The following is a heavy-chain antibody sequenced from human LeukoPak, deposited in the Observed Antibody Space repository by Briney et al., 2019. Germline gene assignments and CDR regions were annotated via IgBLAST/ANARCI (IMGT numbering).Heavy chain of an antibody. J-gene: IGHJ5*02. CDR1: GDSIHSYY. CDR3: ARTHFDSLGWFDP. Sequence: SETLSLTCTVSGDSIHSYYWSWIRQPAGKGLEWIGRLFSSGKPNYNPSLKSRVTMSVDTSKNQFSLNLTSVTAADTALYFCARTHFDSLGWFDPWGQGIQVIVSS. CDR2: LFSSGKP. D-gene: IGHD3-9*01. V-gene: IGHV4-4*07.